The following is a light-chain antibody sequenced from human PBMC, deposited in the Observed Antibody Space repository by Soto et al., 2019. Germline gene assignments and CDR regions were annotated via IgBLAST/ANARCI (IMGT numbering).Light chain of an antibody. CDR1: QSISSY. CDR3: QQSYSTPRT. J-gene: IGKJ1*01. V-gene: IGKV1-39*01. Sequence: DIQMTQSPSSLSASVGDRVTITCRASQSISSYLNWYQQKPWKAPKVLIYAASSLQSGVPSRFSGSGSGTDFTLTISSLQPEDFATYYCQQSYSTPRTVGQGTKVEIK. CDR2: AAS.